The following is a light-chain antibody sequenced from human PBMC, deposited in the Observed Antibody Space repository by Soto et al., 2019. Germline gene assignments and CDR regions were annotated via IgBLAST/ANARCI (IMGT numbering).Light chain of an antibody. CDR3: TSYTTRSPYLV. V-gene: IGLV2-14*03. CDR1: SSDVGGYNY. Sequence: QSALTQPASVSGSPGQSITISCTGTSSDVGGYNYVSWYQHHPGKAPKLMIYDVTNRPSGVSNRFSGSKSGNTASLTIYGLQADDEASYYYTSYTTRSPYLVFGGGTKLTVL. J-gene: IGLJ3*02. CDR2: DVT.